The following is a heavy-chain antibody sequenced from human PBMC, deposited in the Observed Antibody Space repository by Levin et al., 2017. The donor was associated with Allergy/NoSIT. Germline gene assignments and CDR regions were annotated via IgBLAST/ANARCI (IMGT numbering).Heavy chain of an antibody. J-gene: IGHJ4*02. V-gene: IGHV4-34*01. D-gene: IGHD2-2*01. Sequence: GSLRLSCAVSGGSFSGYYWSWIRQPPGKGLEWIGEINHSGSTNYNPSLKSRVTISVDTSKNQFSLKLSSVTAADTAVYYCARASKKIFFDYWGQGTLVTVSS. CDR3: ARASKKIFFDY. CDR2: INHSGST. CDR1: GGSFSGYY.